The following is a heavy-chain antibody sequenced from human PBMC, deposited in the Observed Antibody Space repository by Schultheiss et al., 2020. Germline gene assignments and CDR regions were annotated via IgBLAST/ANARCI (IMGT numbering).Heavy chain of an antibody. V-gene: IGHV1-2*02. CDR1: GYTFTGYY. Sequence: ASVKVSCKASGYTFTGYYMHWVRQAPGQGIEWMGWISAYNGNTNYAQKLQGRVTMTRDTSISTAYMELSRLTSDDTAMYYCARGSYLLSLDYWGQGTLVTVSS. J-gene: IGHJ4*02. D-gene: IGHD3-16*02. CDR3: ARGSYLLSLDY. CDR2: ISAYNGNT.